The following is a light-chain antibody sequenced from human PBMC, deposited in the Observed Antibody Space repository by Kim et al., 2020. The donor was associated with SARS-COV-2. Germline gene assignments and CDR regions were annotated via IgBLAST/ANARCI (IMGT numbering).Light chain of an antibody. J-gene: IGKJ5*01. V-gene: IGKV3-20*01. CDR1: QSVSSTY. Sequence: PGERANLTCRASQSVSSTYLAWYQQKLGQPPSLLIYGASSRATGIPDRFSGSGSETDFTLTISRVEPEDFAVYYCQQYGSSPLITFGQGTRLEIK. CDR3: QQYGSSPLIT. CDR2: GAS.